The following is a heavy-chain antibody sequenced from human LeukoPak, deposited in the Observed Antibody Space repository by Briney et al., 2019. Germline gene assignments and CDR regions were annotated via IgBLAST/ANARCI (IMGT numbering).Heavy chain of an antibody. CDR3: ARVRYFDWWSPRTDAFDI. CDR2: IYYSGST. CDR1: GGSISSSSYY. V-gene: IGHV4-39*07. J-gene: IGHJ3*02. Sequence: SETLSLTCTVSGGSISSSSYYWGWIRQPPGKGLEWIGSIYYSGSTYYNPSLKSRVTISVDTSKNQFSLKLSSVTAADTAVYYCARVRYFDWWSPRTDAFDIWGQGTMVTVPS. D-gene: IGHD3-9*01.